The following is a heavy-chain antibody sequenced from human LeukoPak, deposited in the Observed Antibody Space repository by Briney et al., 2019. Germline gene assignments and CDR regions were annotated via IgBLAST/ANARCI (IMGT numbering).Heavy chain of an antibody. CDR1: GGTFSSYT. D-gene: IGHD2-2*01. V-gene: IGHV1-69*10. J-gene: IGHJ4*02. Sequence: SVKVSCKASGGTFSSYTISWVRQAPGQGLEWMGWIIPILGIANYAQKFQGRVTITAGKSTSTAYMELSSLRSEDTAVYYCARDQGSCSSTSCPFDYWGQGTLVTVSS. CDR3: ARDQGSCSSTSCPFDY. CDR2: IIPILGIA.